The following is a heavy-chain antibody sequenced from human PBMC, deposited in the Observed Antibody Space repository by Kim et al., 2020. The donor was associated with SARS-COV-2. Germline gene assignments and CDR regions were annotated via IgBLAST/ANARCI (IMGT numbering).Heavy chain of an antibody. D-gene: IGHD3-22*01. CDR2: IYPGDSDT. J-gene: IGHJ4*02. V-gene: IGHV5-51*01. CDR3: ARHLFGYYDSSGSAFDY. CDR1: GYSFTSYW. Sequence: GESLKISCKGSGYSFTSYWIGWVRQMPGKGLEWMGIIYPGDSDTRYSPSFQGQVTTSADKSISTAYLQWSSLKASDTAMYYCARHLFGYYDSSGSAFDYWGQGTLVTVSS.